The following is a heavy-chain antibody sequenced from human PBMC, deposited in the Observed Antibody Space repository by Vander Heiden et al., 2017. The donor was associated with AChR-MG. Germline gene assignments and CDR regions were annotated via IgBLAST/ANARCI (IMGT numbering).Heavy chain of an antibody. V-gene: IGHV1-46*01. D-gene: IGHD3-3*01. Sequence: QVQLVQSGAEVKKPGASVKVSCKASGYTFTSYYMHWVRQAPGQGLEWMGIINPSGGSTSYAQKFQGRGTMTRDTSTSTVYMELRSLRSEETAVYYCARSFLGIFGGGKKQDAFDIWGQGTMVTVSS. J-gene: IGHJ3*02. CDR1: GYTFTSYY. CDR2: INPSGGST. CDR3: ARSFLGIFGGGKKQDAFDI.